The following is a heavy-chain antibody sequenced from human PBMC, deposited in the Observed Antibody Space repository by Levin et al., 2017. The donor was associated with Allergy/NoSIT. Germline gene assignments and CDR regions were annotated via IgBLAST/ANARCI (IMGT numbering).Heavy chain of an antibody. CDR2: IYPGDSDT. V-gene: IGHV5-51*01. CDR3: ARHRGIYSSDAFGF. CDR1: GYSFTNYW. J-gene: IGHJ3*01. Sequence: PAASVKVSCKGAGYSFTNYWIGWVRQMPGKGLEWMGIIYPGDSDTRYSPYFQGQVTISADKSINTAYLQWSSLKASDTAIYYCARHRGIYSSDAFGFWGQGTMVTVSS. D-gene: IGHD2-15*01.